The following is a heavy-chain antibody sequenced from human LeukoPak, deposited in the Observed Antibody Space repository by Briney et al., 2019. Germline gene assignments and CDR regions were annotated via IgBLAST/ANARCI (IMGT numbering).Heavy chain of an antibody. D-gene: IGHD1-26*01. CDR2: ISSSSSYI. V-gene: IGHV3-21*01. J-gene: IGHJ4*02. CDR3: ARPSIVGATRPFDY. Sequence: PGGSLRLSCAASGFTFSSYSMNWVRQAPGKGLEWVSSISSSSSYIYYADSVKGRFTISRDNAKNSLYLQMNSLRAEDTAVYYCARPSIVGATRPFDYWGQGTLVTVSS. CDR1: GFTFSSYS.